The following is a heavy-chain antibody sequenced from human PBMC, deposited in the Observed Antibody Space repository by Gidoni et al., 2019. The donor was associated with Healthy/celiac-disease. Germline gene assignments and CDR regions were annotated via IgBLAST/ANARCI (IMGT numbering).Heavy chain of an antibody. CDR3: AKDDHSSSSDY. J-gene: IGHJ4*02. D-gene: IGHD6-6*01. V-gene: IGHV3-30*18. Sequence: QVQLVEEGGGVVQPGRSLRLAGVASGFTFSSYGMHWVRQAPGKGLEWVAVIAYDGCPQYSSASVPFRFTISRDNSKNTLYLQMNSLRAEDTAVYYCAKDDHSSSSDYWGQGTLVTVSS. CDR2: IAYDGCPQ. CDR1: GFTFSSYG.